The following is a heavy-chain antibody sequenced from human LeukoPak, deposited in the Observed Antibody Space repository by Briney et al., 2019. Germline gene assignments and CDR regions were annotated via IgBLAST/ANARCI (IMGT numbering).Heavy chain of an antibody. V-gene: IGHV4-4*08. CDR2: IYTSGST. CDR3: ARVPYDSSGYYYAAAFDI. CDR1: GGSISSYY. J-gene: IGHJ3*02. Sequence: SETLSLTCTVSGGSISSYYWSWIRQPPGKGLEWIGRIYTSGSTNYNPSLKSRVTISVDTSKNQFSLKLSSVTAADTAVYYCARVPYDSSGYYYAAAFDIWGQGTMVTVSS. D-gene: IGHD3-22*01.